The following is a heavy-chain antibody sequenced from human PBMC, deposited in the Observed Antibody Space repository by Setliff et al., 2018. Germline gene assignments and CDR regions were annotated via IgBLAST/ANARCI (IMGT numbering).Heavy chain of an antibody. CDR3: ARDLGYCSTTSCHGDWFDP. CDR2: INTNTGNP. J-gene: IGHJ5*02. D-gene: IGHD2-2*01. Sequence: ASVKVSCKASGGTFSSYGISWVRQAPGQGLEWMGWINTNTGNPNYAQDFTGRFVFSLDTSVSTAYLQISSLKAEDTAVYYCARDLGYCSTTSCHGDWFDPWGQGTLVTVSS. V-gene: IGHV7-4-1*02. CDR1: GGTFSSYG.